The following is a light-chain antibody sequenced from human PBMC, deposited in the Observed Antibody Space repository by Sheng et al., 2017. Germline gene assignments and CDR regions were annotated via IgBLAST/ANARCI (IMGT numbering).Light chain of an antibody. CDR3: QQYKSYPLT. V-gene: IGKV1-16*01. CDR1: QDISHS. CDR2: GVY. J-gene: IGKJ4*01. Sequence: DIQMTQSPSSLSASVGGSVTITCRASQDISHSLAWFQQRPGRAPKSLIYGVYSLQRGVPSRFSGGGSGTDFTLTITNLQPEDFAIYYCQQYKSYPLTFGGGTKVEI.